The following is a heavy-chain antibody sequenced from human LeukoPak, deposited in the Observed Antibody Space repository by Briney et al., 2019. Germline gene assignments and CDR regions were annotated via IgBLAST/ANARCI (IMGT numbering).Heavy chain of an antibody. Sequence: ASVKVSCKASGYTFTSYTINWVRQAPGQGLEWMGWISAYSGNTKYAQKLQGRVTMTTDTSTSTAYMELRSLRSDDTAVYYCARAELDSSSSPTASWGQGTLVTVSS. CDR1: GYTFTSYT. V-gene: IGHV1-18*01. CDR2: ISAYSGNT. D-gene: IGHD6-6*01. J-gene: IGHJ5*02. CDR3: ARAELDSSSSPTAS.